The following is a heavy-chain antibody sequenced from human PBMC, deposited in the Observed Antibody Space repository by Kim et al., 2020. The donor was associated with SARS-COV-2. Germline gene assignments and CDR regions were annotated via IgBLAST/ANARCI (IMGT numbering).Heavy chain of an antibody. Sequence: ASVKVSCKASGYTFTNYGIHWVRQAPGQRLEWMGGINAGNGDTKYSQRFQGRVTITRDTSASTAYMELSSLRSEDAAVYYCARGLLGGAGHWGQGTLVTV. V-gene: IGHV1-3*01. D-gene: IGHD3-16*01. J-gene: IGHJ4*02. CDR2: INAGNGDT. CDR3: ARGLLGGAGH. CDR1: GYTFTNYG.